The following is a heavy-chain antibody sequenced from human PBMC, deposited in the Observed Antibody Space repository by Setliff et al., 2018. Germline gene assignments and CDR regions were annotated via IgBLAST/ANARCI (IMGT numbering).Heavy chain of an antibody. D-gene: IGHD3-10*01. V-gene: IGHV1-69-2*01. CDR2: VDPEDGHT. CDR3: TTGLRHGVPYFDL. Sequence: ASVKVSCKASGYTFTDYYMHWVQQAPGKGLEWMGRVDPEDGHTKYAEKFQGRITISADMSIDIAHMGLGSLTSEDTAVYYCTTGLRHGVPYFDLWGQGTLVTVSS. J-gene: IGHJ4*02. CDR1: GYTFTDYY.